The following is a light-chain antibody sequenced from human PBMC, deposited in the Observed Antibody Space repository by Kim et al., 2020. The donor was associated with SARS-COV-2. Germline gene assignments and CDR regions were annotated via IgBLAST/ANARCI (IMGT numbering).Light chain of an antibody. CDR3: SSYTLRTTWV. CDR2: DVT. J-gene: IGLJ3*02. CDR1: GRDIGSYHR. Sequence: GQSVTITRTGTGRDIGSYHRVSWYRQPPGSAPKLIIFDVTERPSGVPDRFSGSKSDTTASLTISGLQPEDEADYYCSSYTLRTTWVFGGGTKVTVL. V-gene: IGLV2-18*02.